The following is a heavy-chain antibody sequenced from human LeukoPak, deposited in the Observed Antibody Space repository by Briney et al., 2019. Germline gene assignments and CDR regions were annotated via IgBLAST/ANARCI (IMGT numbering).Heavy chain of an antibody. CDR3: AREVVYGAFDI. CDR2: IYNSGNT. Sequence: GGSLRLSCAASGSTVSSNYMSWVRQAPGKGLEWVSVIYNSGNTYYADSVKGRFTISRDNSKNTLYLQMSSLRAEDTAVYYCAREVVYGAFDIWGQGTMVTVSS. D-gene: IGHD2/OR15-2a*01. V-gene: IGHV3-53*01. J-gene: IGHJ3*02. CDR1: GSTVSSNY.